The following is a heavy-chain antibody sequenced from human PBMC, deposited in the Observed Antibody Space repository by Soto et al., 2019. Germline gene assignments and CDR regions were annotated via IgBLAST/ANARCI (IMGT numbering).Heavy chain of an antibody. D-gene: IGHD6-13*01. V-gene: IGHV3-7*01. Sequence: GGSLRLSCAASGFTFSSYWMSWVPQAPGKGLEWVANIKQEGSEKFYVDSVKGRFTISRDNAKNSLYLQMNSLRAEDTAVYYCAKGTHTSTWYGNWCDPWGQGTLVTVSS. J-gene: IGHJ5*02. CDR3: AKGTHTSTWYGNWCDP. CDR1: GFTFSSYW. CDR2: IKQEGSEK.